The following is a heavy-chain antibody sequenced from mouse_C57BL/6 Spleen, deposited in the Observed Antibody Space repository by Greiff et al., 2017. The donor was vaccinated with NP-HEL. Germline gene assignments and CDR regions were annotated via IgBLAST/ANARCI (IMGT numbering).Heavy chain of an antibody. Sequence: EVQLQQSGPELVKPGASVKISCKASGYTFTDYYMNWVKQSHGKSLEWIGDINPNNGGTSYNQKFKGKATLTVDKSSSTAYMELRSLTSEDSAVYYCARHPRDYGSSYGFDYWGQGTTLTVSS. CDR3: ARHPRDYGSSYGFDY. D-gene: IGHD1-1*01. J-gene: IGHJ2*01. CDR2: INPNNGGT. CDR1: GYTFTDYY. V-gene: IGHV1-26*01.